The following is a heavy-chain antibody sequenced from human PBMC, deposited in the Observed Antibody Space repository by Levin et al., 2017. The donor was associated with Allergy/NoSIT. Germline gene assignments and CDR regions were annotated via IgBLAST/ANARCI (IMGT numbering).Heavy chain of an antibody. CDR2: IYYSGST. CDR1: GGSISSYY. CDR3: ARHSTVVPAAPERGGWFDP. J-gene: IGHJ5*02. V-gene: IGHV4-59*08. Sequence: SQTLSLTCTVSGGSISSYYWSWIRQPPGKGLEWIGYIYYSGSTNYNPSLKSRVTISVDTSKNQFSLKLSSVTAADTAVYYCARHSTVVPAAPERGGWFDPWGQGTLVTVSS. D-gene: IGHD2-2*01.